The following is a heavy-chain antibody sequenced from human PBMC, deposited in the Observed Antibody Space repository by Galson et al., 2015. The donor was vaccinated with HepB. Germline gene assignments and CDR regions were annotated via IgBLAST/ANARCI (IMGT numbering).Heavy chain of an antibody. J-gene: IGHJ5*02. Sequence: SLRLSCAASGFTFSSYAMSWVRQAPGKGLEWVSAISGSGGSTYYADSVKGRFTISRDNSKNTLYLQMNSLRAEDTAVYYCAKEGIAAAGMDATTSPPNWFDPWGQGTLVTVSS. D-gene: IGHD6-13*01. CDR1: GFTFSSYA. CDR2: ISGSGGST. CDR3: AKEGIAAAGMDATTSPPNWFDP. V-gene: IGHV3-23*01.